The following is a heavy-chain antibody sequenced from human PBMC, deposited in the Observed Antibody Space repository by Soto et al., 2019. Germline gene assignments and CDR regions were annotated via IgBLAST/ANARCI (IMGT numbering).Heavy chain of an antibody. Sequence: GGSLTLSCGASGFTFKSYAMNWVRPAPGKGLEWVASTPGSGGSSYYADSVKGRFTISRDNSKNTLYLDLNSLKAEDTAMYYCARGGSTGWFYFDFWGQGTQVTVSS. CDR2: TPGSGGSS. V-gene: IGHV3-23*01. J-gene: IGHJ4*02. CDR3: ARGGSTGWFYFDF. D-gene: IGHD6-19*01. CDR1: GFTFKSYA.